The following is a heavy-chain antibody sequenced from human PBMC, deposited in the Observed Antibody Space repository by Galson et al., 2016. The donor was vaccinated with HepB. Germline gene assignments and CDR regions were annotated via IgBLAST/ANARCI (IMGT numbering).Heavy chain of an antibody. D-gene: IGHD3-3*01. V-gene: IGHV3-23*01. Sequence: SLRLSCAASGFTFSSYAMSWVRQAPGKGLEWVSAISGSGGSTYYADSVKGRFTISRDNSKNTLYLQMNSLRAEDTAVYYCAKDLGFLEWLFFDSYYYYGMDGWGQGTTVTVSS. CDR3: AKDLGFLEWLFFDSYYYYGMDG. CDR1: GFTFSSYA. J-gene: IGHJ6*02. CDR2: ISGSGGST.